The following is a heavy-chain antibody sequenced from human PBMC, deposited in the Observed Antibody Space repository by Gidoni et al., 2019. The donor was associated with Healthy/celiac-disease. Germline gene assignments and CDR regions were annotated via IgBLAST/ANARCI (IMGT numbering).Heavy chain of an antibody. CDR2: INHSGST. V-gene: IGHV4-34*01. Sequence: QVQLQQWGAGLLKPSETLSLTCAVYGGSFSGYYWSWIRQPPGKGLEWIGEINHSGSTNYNPSLKSRVTISVDTSKNQFSLKLSSVTAADTAVYYCARARMRELGRFDYWGQGTLVTVSS. CDR1: GGSFSGYY. D-gene: IGHD1-26*01. CDR3: ARARMRELGRFDY. J-gene: IGHJ4*02.